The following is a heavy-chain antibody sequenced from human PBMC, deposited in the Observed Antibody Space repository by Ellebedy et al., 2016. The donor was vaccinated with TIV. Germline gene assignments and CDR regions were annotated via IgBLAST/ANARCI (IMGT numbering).Heavy chain of an antibody. J-gene: IGHJ6*02. V-gene: IGHV3-53*04. CDR1: GFTVSSNY. CDR3: ARDLYLGYSSYHSSGWYGYYYYGMDV. D-gene: IGHD6-19*01. CDR2: IYSGGST. Sequence: GGSLRLSCAASGFTVSSNYMSWVRQAPGKGLEWVSVIYSGGSTYYADSVKGRFTIPRHTSNNTLYLQMNSLRAEDTAVYYCARDLYLGYSSYHSSGWYGYYYYGMDVWGQGALVTVSS.